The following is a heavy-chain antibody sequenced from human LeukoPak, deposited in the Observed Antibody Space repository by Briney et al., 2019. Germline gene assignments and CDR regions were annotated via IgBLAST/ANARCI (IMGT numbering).Heavy chain of an antibody. CDR3: AKSWDAFDF. J-gene: IGHJ3*01. V-gene: IGHV3-23*01. CDR1: GFTFSYNA. Sequence: GGSLRLSCAASGFTFSYNAMAWVRQAPGKALEWVSGILGSGGSTYYADAVKGRFTISRDNSKNTLYLQMNTLRVEDTAVYYCAKSWDAFDFWGQGTMVTVSS. CDR2: ILGSGGST. D-gene: IGHD3-10*01.